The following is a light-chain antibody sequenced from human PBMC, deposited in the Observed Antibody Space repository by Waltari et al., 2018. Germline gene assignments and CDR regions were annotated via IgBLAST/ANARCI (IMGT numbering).Light chain of an antibody. CDR3: QQSYSSPPGT. CDR2: AAS. J-gene: IGKJ1*01. V-gene: IGKV1-39*01. Sequence: DIQMTQSPSSLSASVGARVTITCRASQSISSYLNWYQQKPGKAPKLLIYAASSLRSWVLSRIIGSGSGTDFTLTISSLQPEDFVTYYCQQSYSSPPGTFGQGTKVEIK. CDR1: QSISSY.